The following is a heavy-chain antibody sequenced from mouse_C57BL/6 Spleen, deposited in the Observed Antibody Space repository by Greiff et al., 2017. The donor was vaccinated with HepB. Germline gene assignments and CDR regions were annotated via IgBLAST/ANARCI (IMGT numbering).Heavy chain of an antibody. Sequence: VQLQQSGPELVKPGASVKISRKASGYTFTDDYMNWVKLRDGMSLEWIGDINPNNGGTSYNRKFKGKCTLTVDKSSSTDYMELRSLTSEDSAAYYCAREGCSFSYWGQGTSLTVSS. CDR2: INPNNGGT. V-gene: IGHV1-26*01. CDR3: AREGCSFSY. CDR1: GYTFTDDY. J-gene: IGHJ2*02.